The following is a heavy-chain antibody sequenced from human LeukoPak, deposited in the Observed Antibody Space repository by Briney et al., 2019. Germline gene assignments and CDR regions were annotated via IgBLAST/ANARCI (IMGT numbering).Heavy chain of an antibody. CDR2: IRYDGSNK. V-gene: IGHV3-30*02. CDR1: GFTFSSYG. J-gene: IGHJ4*02. Sequence: GGSLRLSCAASGFTFSSYGMHWVRQAPGKGLVWVAFIRYDGSNKYYADSVKGRFTISRDNSKNTLYLQMNSLRAEDTAVYYCAKDHGMATIKRFDYWGQGTLVTVSS. D-gene: IGHD5-24*01. CDR3: AKDHGMATIKRFDY.